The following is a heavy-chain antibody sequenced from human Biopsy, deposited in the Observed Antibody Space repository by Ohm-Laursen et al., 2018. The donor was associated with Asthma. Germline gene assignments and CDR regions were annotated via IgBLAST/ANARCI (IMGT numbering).Heavy chain of an antibody. Sequence: ASVNVSCKASGDSFSNYAISWVRQAPGQGLEWMGGLIPVLGTPDHAQMFEGRVTITADESTSTAYVELSSLSSEDAAVYYCARGYSGSDRIVYYYSGLEVWGQGTTVTVSS. J-gene: IGHJ6*02. CDR3: ARGYSGSDRIVYYYSGLEV. CDR1: GDSFSNYA. CDR2: LIPVLGTP. V-gene: IGHV1-69*13. D-gene: IGHD5-12*01.